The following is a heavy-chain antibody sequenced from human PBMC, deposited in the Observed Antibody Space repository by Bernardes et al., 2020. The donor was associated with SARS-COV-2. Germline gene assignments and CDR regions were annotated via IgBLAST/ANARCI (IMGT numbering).Heavy chain of an antibody. Sequence: SVKVSCKASGGTFSSYSINWVRQAPGQGLEWMGEITPILGTATYAQKFQGRVTITADDSTSTVHMELSSLRSEDTAIYYCARDLVGITDGPDFDYWGQGTLVNVSS. CDR2: ITPILGTA. V-gene: IGHV1-69*13. J-gene: IGHJ4*02. CDR3: ARDLVGITDGPDFDY. CDR1: GGTFSSYS. D-gene: IGHD3-16*01.